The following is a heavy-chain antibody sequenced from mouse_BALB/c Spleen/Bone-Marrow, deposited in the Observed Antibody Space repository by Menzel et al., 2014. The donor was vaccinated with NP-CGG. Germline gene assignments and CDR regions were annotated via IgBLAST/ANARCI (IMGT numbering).Heavy chain of an antibody. CDR2: ILPGSGST. V-gene: IGHV1-9*01. Sequence: VKLVESGAELMKPGASVKISCKATGYTFSSYWIEWVKQRPGHGLEWIGEILPGSGSTNYNEKFKGKATSTADTSSNTAYMQLSSLTSEDSAVYYCARRVTMANYWGQGTTLTVSS. CDR1: GYTFSSYW. D-gene: IGHD1-2*01. J-gene: IGHJ2*01. CDR3: ARRVTMANY.